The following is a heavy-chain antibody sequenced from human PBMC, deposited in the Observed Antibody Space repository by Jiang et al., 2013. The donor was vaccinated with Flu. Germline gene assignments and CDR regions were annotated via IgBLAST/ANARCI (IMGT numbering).Heavy chain of an antibody. V-gene: IGHV4-34*01. CDR3: ARDIFSGWYWYFDL. D-gene: IGHD6-19*01. Sequence: LLKPSETLSLTCAVYGGSFSGYYWSRIRQPPGKGLEWIGEINHSGSTNYNPSLKSRVTISVDTSKNQFSLKLSSVTAADTAVYYCARDIFSGWYWYFDLWGRGTLVTVSS. CDR1: GGSFSGYY. J-gene: IGHJ2*01. CDR2: INHSGST.